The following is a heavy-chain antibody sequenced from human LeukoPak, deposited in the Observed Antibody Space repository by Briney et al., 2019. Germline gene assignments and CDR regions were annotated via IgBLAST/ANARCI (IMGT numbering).Heavy chain of an antibody. Sequence: PGGSLRLSCAASGFTFSSYAMHWVRQAPGKGLEYVSAISSNGGSTYYANSVKGRFTISRDNSKNTLYLQMGSLRAEDMAVYYCARGRSLRFLESLSGGYMDVWGKGTTVTVSS. J-gene: IGHJ6*03. D-gene: IGHD3-3*01. CDR1: GFTFSSYA. V-gene: IGHV3-64*01. CDR3: ARGRSLRFLESLSGGYMDV. CDR2: ISSNGGST.